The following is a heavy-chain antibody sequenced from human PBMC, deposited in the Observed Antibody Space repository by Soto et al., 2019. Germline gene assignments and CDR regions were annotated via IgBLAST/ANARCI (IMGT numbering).Heavy chain of an antibody. CDR3: ARDRADGIQLWLSPQYYFGY. D-gene: IGHD5-18*01. CDR1: GFTFSSYS. J-gene: IGHJ4*02. V-gene: IGHV3-21*01. Sequence: PGGSLRLSCAASGFTFSSYSMNWVRQAPGKGLEWVSSISSSSSYIYYADSVKGRFTISRDNAKNSLYLQMNSLRAEDTAVYYSARDRADGIQLWLSPQYYFGYWGRESMV. CDR2: ISSSSSYI.